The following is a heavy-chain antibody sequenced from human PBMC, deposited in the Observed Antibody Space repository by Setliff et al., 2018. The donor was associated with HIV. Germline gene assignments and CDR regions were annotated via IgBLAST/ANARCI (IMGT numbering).Heavy chain of an antibody. Sequence: GGSLRLSCAASGFTFSSYAMSWVRQAPGKGLEWVSAISGSGGSTYYADSVKGRFTISRDNSKNRLYLQMNSLRAEDTAVYYCAKDRRLPISLGLFDYWGQGTRVTVSS. J-gene: IGHJ4*02. D-gene: IGHD5-18*01. V-gene: IGHV3-23*01. CDR1: GFTFSSYA. CDR3: AKDRRLPISLGLFDY. CDR2: ISGSGGST.